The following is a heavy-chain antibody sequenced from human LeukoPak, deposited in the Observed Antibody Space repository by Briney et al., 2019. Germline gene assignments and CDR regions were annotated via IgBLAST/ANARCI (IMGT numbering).Heavy chain of an antibody. CDR1: GFTFSNYD. CDR2: ISFDGSSK. CDR3: AEGPDSSGLYSLDY. Sequence: GGSLRLSCAASGFTFSNYDMHWVRQAPGKGLEWVAIISFDGSSKYYADSVKGRFTISRDNSKNTLYLQMNSLRAEDTAVYYCAEGPDSSGLYSLDYWGQGTLVTVSS. V-gene: IGHV3-30*03. J-gene: IGHJ4*02. D-gene: IGHD3-22*01.